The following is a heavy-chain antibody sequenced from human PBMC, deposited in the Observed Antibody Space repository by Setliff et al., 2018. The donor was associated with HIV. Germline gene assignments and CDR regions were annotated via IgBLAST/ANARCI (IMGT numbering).Heavy chain of an antibody. V-gene: IGHV4-38-2*02. CDR2: MYHSGST. D-gene: IGHD2-15*01. CDR1: GYSIGSGYY. J-gene: IGHJ4*02. CDR3: ASEDCGGGSCRPDN. Sequence: LSLTCTVSGYSIGSGYYWGWIRQPPGKGLEWIGSMYHSGSTYYNPSLKSRVTISLDTSKNHFSLKLSSVTVADTAVYYCASEDCGGGSCRPDNWGQGTLVTVSS.